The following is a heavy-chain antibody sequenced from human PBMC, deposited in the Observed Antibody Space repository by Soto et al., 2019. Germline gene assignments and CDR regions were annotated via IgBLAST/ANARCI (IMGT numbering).Heavy chain of an antibody. Sequence: GGSLRLSCAASGFTFSSYAMSWVRQAPGKGLEWVSAISGSGGSTYYAVSVKGRFTISRDNSKNTLYLQMNSLRAEDTAVFYCAKVSLPSFIVVVPAANDYWGQGTLVTVSS. J-gene: IGHJ4*02. CDR2: ISGSGGST. CDR3: AKVSLPSFIVVVPAANDY. CDR1: GFTFSSYA. D-gene: IGHD2-2*01. V-gene: IGHV3-23*01.